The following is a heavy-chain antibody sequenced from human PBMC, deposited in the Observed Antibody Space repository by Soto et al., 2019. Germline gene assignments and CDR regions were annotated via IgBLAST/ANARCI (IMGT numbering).Heavy chain of an antibody. J-gene: IGHJ6*02. CDR1: GGSFSGYY. CDR2: INHSGST. Sequence: PSETLSLTCAVYGGSFSGYYWSWIRQPPGKGLEWIGEINHSGSTNYNPSLKSRVTISVDTSKNQFSLKLSSVTAADTAVYYRARGHSSSWYGHYYYGMDVWGQGTTVTVSS. CDR3: ARGHSSSWYGHYYYGMDV. V-gene: IGHV4-34*01. D-gene: IGHD6-13*01.